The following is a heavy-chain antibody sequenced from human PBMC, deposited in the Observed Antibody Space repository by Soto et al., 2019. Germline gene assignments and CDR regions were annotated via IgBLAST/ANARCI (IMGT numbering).Heavy chain of an antibody. J-gene: IGHJ4*01. CDR3: VRYCSNNCCNRVATRALDY. Sequence: GGSLRLSCAASRFTFSAYDMSWVRQAPGKGLEWVSYISSSGYTMYYADSVKGRFTISRDNTRNSLYLQMNSLRAEDTAVYYCVRYCSNNCCNRVATRALDYWGQGNLVTVSS. V-gene: IGHV3-48*03. CDR1: RFTFSAYD. CDR2: ISSSGYTM. D-gene: IGHD2-2*01.